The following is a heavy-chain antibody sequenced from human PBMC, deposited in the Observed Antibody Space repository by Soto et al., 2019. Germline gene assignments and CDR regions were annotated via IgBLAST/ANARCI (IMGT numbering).Heavy chain of an antibody. CDR1: GFTFSSYS. CDR3: ARDPPRVVPAAIPYYFDY. D-gene: IGHD2-2*01. CDR2: ISSSSSYI. J-gene: IGHJ4*02. V-gene: IGHV3-21*01. Sequence: GGSLRLSCAASGFTFSSYSMNWVRQAPGKGLEWVSSISSSSSYIYYADSVKGRFTISRDNAKNSLYLQMNSLRAEDTAVYYCARDPPRVVPAAIPYYFDYWGQGTLVTVSS.